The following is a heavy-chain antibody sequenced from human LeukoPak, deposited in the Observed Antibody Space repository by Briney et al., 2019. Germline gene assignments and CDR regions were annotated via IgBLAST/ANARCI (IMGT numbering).Heavy chain of an antibody. D-gene: IGHD4-17*01. J-gene: IGHJ5*02. V-gene: IGHV4-59*08. CDR2: IYYSGCS. CDR3: ARRLRQNLFDP. Sequence: SETLSLTCTVSGGSISSYYWSWIRLPPGKGLEWIGYIYYSGCSNYNPSLKSRVTMSVDTSKNQFSLKLTSVTAADTAVYYCARRLRQNLFDPWGRGTLVTVSS. CDR1: GGSISSYY.